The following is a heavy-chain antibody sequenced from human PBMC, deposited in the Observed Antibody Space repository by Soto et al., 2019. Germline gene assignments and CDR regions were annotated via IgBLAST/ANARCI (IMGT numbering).Heavy chain of an antibody. J-gene: IGHJ1*01. Sequence: AGGSLRLSCAASGFTFSSYAMSWVRQAPGKGLEWVSGIRGGGGGTYYADSVKGRFTISRDNSKNMVYVQMNSLRAEDTAVYYCAKGHQAAGVYFQHWGQGTLVTVSS. CDR2: IRGGGGGT. CDR3: AKGHQAAGVYFQH. V-gene: IGHV3-23*01. D-gene: IGHD6-13*01. CDR1: GFTFSSYA.